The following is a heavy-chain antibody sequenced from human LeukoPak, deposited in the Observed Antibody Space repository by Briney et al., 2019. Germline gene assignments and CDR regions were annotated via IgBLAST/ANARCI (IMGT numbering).Heavy chain of an antibody. CDR3: ARDGGGTICGVVTRFGWFDP. D-gene: IGHD3-3*01. V-gene: IGHV1-69*01. CDR2: IIPIFGTA. J-gene: IGHJ5*02. Sequence: SVKVSCKASGGTFSSYAISWVRQAPGQGLEWMGGIIPIFGTANYAQKFQGRVTITADESTSTAYMELSSLRSEDTAVYYCARDGGGTICGVVTRFGWFDPWGQGTLVTVSS. CDR1: GGTFSSYA.